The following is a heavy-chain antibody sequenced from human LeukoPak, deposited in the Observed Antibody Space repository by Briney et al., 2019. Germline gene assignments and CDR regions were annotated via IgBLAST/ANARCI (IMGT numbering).Heavy chain of an antibody. Sequence: GGSLRLSCAASGFTFSPYWMHWVRQAPGKGLVWVSHINSDGTTTSYADSVKGRFTISRDNAQNTLYLQMNSLRAEDTAVYFCARGTALQDYWGREPWSPSPQ. CDR2: INSDGTTT. D-gene: IGHD2/OR15-2a*01. CDR1: GFTFSPYW. J-gene: IGHJ4*02. CDR3: ARGTALQDY. V-gene: IGHV3-74*01.